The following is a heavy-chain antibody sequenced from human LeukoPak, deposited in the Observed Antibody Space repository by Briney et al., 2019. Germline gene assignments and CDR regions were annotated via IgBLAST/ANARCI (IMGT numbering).Heavy chain of an antibody. J-gene: IGHJ6*02. V-gene: IGHV4-59*11. CDR3: AGFGVDYDMDV. CDR1: GGSISGHY. Sequence: SETLSLTCTVSGGSISGHYWPWIRQPPGKGLEWIGQIHYSGRPDYNPSLKSRVTISVDTSKNQLSLKVTSVTGADTAVYYCAGFGVDYDMDVWGQGTTVTVSS. CDR2: IHYSGRP. D-gene: IGHD3-16*01.